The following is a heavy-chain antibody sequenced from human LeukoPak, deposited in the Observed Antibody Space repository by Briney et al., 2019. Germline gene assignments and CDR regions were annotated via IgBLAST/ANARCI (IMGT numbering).Heavy chain of an antibody. CDR2: IGGSGGST. Sequence: PGGSLRLSCAASGFTFSTYAMSWVRQAPGKGLEWVSAIGGSGGSTYYADSVKGRFTISRDNSKNTLYLQMNSLRAEDTAVYYCAKDRIWHRGVIIRSFDYWGQGTLVTVSS. CDR1: GFTFSTYA. V-gene: IGHV3-23*01. CDR3: AKDRIWHRGVIIRSFDY. D-gene: IGHD3-10*01. J-gene: IGHJ4*02.